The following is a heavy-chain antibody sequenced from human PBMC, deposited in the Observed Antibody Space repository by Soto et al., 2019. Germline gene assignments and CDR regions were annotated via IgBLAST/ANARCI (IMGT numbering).Heavy chain of an antibody. V-gene: IGHV1-8*01. D-gene: IGHD1-26*01. J-gene: IGHJ3*02. Sequence: QVQLVQSGAEVKKPGASVKVSCKTSGYTFTSYDINWLRQATGQGLEWMGWMNPNSSNTAYAQKFHGRVTMTRNTSISTAYMELSSLRSEDTAVYYCARERSSGAFDIWGQGTMVTVSS. CDR3: ARERSSGAFDI. CDR1: GYTFTSYD. CDR2: MNPNSSNT.